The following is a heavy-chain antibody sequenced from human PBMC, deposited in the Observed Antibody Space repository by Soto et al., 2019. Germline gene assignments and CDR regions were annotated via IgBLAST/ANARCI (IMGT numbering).Heavy chain of an antibody. D-gene: IGHD2-15*01. Sequence: GSLRLSCAASGFTVSSNYMSWVRQAPGKGLEWVSVIYSGGSTYYADSVKGRFTISRDNSKNTLYLQMNSLRAEDTAVYYCARDRGLVVVAATAAGYYGMDVWGQGTTVTVSS. J-gene: IGHJ6*02. CDR3: ARDRGLVVVAATAAGYYGMDV. V-gene: IGHV3-53*01. CDR1: GFTVSSNY. CDR2: IYSGGST.